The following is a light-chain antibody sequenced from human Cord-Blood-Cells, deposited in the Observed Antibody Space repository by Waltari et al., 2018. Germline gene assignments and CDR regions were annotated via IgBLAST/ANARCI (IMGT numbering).Light chain of an antibody. CDR3: CSYAGSSTWV. J-gene: IGLJ3*02. CDR2: EGM. CDR1: SSDVGSYNL. V-gene: IGLV2-23*01. Sequence: QSALTQPASVSGSPGQSITISCTGTSSDVGSYNLVSWYQQHPGKAPKLMLYEGMKRPSGVSNRFSGSKSGNTASLTISGLQAEDEADYYCCSYAGSSTWVFGGGTKLTVL.